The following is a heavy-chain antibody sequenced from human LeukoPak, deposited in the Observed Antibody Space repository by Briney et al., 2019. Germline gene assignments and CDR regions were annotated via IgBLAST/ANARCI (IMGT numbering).Heavy chain of an antibody. CDR2: IRYDGSNK. J-gene: IGHJ4*02. V-gene: IGHV3-30*02. CDR3: ARGDSSSWYYFDY. CDR1: GFTFSSYG. Sequence: GGSLRLSCAASGFTFSSYGMHWVRQAPGKGLEWVAFIRYDGSNKYYADSVKGRFTISRDNAKNTLYLQMNSLRAEDTAVYYCARGDSSSWYYFDYWGQGTLVTVSS. D-gene: IGHD6-13*01.